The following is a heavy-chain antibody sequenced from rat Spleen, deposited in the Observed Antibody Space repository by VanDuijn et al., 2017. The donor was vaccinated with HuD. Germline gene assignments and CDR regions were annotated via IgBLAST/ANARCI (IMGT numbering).Heavy chain of an antibody. J-gene: IGHJ2*01. CDR2: ITHTGDTT. CDR1: GFTFSSYW. D-gene: IGHD1-11*01. Sequence: EVQLVETGGGLVQPGRSLKLSCVASGFTFSSYWMTWIRQAPGKGLEWVASITHTGDTTYYPDSVKGRFTISRDNAKSTLYLQMNSLRSEDTATYYCTAGGGYWDSWGQGVMVTVSS. V-gene: IGHV5-31*01. CDR3: TAGGGYWDS.